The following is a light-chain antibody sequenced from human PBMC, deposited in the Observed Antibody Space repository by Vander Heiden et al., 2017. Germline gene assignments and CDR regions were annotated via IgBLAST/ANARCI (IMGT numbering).Light chain of an antibody. CDR2: DVS. CDR3: SSYTSSSTLSV. Sequence: QSALTQPASVSGSPGHSITISCTVTSSDDGGYNYVSCYQQHPGKAPKLMIYDVSNRHSGVPNRFSGSKSGNTASLTISGLQAEDEADYYCSSYTSSSTLSVFGTGTKVTVL. CDR1: SSDDGGYNY. J-gene: IGLJ1*01. V-gene: IGLV2-14*01.